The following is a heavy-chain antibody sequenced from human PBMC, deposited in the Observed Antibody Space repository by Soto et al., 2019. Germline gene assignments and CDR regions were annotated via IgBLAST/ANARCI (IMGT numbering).Heavy chain of an antibody. J-gene: IGHJ4*02. Sequence: GSLRLSCAASGFTFSSYAMSWVRQAPGKGLEWVSAISGSGGSTYYADSVKGRFTISRDNSKNTLYLQMNSLRAEDTAVYYCAKVSLFVRGVISLFDYWGQGTLVTVSS. CDR1: GFTFSSYA. CDR3: AKVSLFVRGVISLFDY. D-gene: IGHD3-10*01. V-gene: IGHV3-23*01. CDR2: ISGSGGST.